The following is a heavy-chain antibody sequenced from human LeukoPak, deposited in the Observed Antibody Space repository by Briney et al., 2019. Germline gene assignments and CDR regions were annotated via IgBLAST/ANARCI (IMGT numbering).Heavy chain of an antibody. CDR1: GGTFSSYA. D-gene: IGHD4-11*01. V-gene: IGHV1-69*05. J-gene: IGHJ4*02. CDR2: IIPIFGTA. CDR3: ARDRDDYSNYVVSDY. Sequence: SVKVSCKASGGTFSSYAISWVRQAPGQGLEWMGRIIPIFGTANYAQKFQGRVTITTDESTSTAYMELSSLRSEDTAVYYCARDRDDYSNYVVSDYWGQGTLVTVSP.